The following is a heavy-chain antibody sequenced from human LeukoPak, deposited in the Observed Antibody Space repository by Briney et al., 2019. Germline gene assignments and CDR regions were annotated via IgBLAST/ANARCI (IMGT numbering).Heavy chain of an antibody. CDR1: GFTFDDYG. Sequence: GGSLTLSCAASGFTFDDYGMSWVRQAPGKGLEWVSGINWNGGSTGYADSVKGRFTISRDNAKNSLYLQMNSLRAEDTALYYCARLPAVYYYYYMDVWGKGTTVTISS. V-gene: IGHV3-20*04. J-gene: IGHJ6*03. CDR2: INWNGGST. CDR3: ARLPAVYYYYYMDV.